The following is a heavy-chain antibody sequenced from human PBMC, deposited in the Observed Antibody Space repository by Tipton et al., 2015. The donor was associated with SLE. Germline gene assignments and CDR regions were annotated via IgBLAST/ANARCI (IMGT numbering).Heavy chain of an antibody. D-gene: IGHD7-27*01. V-gene: IGHV4-30-2*01. CDR2: IYHSGTT. CDR1: GASISGGGYS. Sequence: GLVKPSETLSLTCTVSGASISGGGYSWNWIRQPPGKGLEWIGYIYHSGTTYYNPSLKSRVTMSIDTSKNQFSLNLSSVTAADTAVYYCARDAGGSLGMESYYYYMDVWGKGTTVTVSS. CDR3: ARDAGGSLGMESYYYYMDV. J-gene: IGHJ6*03.